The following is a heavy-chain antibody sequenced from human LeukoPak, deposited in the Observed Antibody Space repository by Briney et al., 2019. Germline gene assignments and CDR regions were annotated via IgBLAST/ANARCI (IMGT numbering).Heavy chain of an antibody. CDR2: ISSSGSTI. CDR1: GFTFSDYY. Sequence: EGSLRLSCAASGFTFSDYYMSWIRQAPGKGLEWVSYISSSGSTIYYADSVKGRFTISRDNAKNSLYLQMNSLRAEDTAVYYCARYDFWSGLNVFDYWGQGTLVTVSS. J-gene: IGHJ4*02. D-gene: IGHD3/OR15-3a*01. CDR3: ARYDFWSGLNVFDY. V-gene: IGHV3-11*01.